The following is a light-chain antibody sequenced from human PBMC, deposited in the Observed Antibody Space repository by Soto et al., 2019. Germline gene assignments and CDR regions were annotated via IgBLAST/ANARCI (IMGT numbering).Light chain of an antibody. CDR3: QQYGSSPLT. Sequence: EIVLTQSPGTLSWSPVEGANISCRASQSFRSSYLTWYQQKPGQPPSLLIYGASSRATGIPDRFSGSGSGTAFSLIIRRLEPEDFAVYDWQQYGSSPLTFGGGCKGEI. CDR2: GAS. J-gene: IGKJ4*01. V-gene: IGKV3-20*01. CDR1: QSFRSSY.